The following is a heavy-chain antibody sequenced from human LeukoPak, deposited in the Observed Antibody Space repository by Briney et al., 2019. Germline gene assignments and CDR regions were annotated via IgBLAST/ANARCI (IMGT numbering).Heavy chain of an antibody. D-gene: IGHD3-22*01. V-gene: IGHV3-23*01. CDR1: GFTFPRHA. J-gene: IGHJ4*02. Sequence: GGSLRLSCAAAGFTFPRHAMSWVRQAPGKGLEWVASSAGSGGSTHYADSVKGRFTISRDNSQSTVYLHMNSLRADDTAVYYCAQEHFDTSGYYSRFDNWGQGILVTVSS. CDR2: SAGSGGST. CDR3: AQEHFDTSGYYSRFDN.